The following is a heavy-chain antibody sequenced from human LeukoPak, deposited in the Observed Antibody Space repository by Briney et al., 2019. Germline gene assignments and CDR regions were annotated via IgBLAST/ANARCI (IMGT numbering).Heavy chain of an antibody. CDR1: GYTFTSYD. J-gene: IGHJ4*02. CDR3: AKEKVPAAITPSVFDY. D-gene: IGHD2-2*02. Sequence: ASVKVSCKASGYTFTSYDINWVRQATGQGLEWMGWMNPNSGNTGYAQKFQGRVTMTRNTSISTAHMELSSLRSEDTAVYYCAKEKVPAAITPSVFDYWGQGTLVTVSS. V-gene: IGHV1-8*01. CDR2: MNPNSGNT.